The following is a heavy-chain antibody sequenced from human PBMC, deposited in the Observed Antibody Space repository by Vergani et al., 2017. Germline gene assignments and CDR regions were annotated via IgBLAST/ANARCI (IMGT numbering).Heavy chain of an antibody. V-gene: IGHV3-30*03. D-gene: IGHD2-2*01. J-gene: IGHJ4*02. CDR1: GFTFSSYG. Sequence: QVQLVESGGGVVQPGRSLRLSCAASGFTFSSYGMHWVRQAPGKGLEWVAVISYDGSNKYYADSVKGRFTISRDNSKNTLYLQMNSLRAEDTAVYYCARAQPTSYDYWGQGTLVTVSS. CDR3: ARAQPTSYDY. CDR2: ISYDGSNK.